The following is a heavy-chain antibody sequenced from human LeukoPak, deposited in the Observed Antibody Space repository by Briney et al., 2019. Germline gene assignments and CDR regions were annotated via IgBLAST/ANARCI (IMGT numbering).Heavy chain of an antibody. Sequence: GGSLRLSCAASGFTFSSYAMHWVRQAPGKGLEWVTVISHDGNSKYYADSVKGRFTISRDNSKNTLYLQMNSLRAEDTAVYYCARYCSGGDSSPPGHGGQGTRVTVS. CDR3: ARYCSGGDSSPPGH. CDR2: ISHDGNSK. J-gene: IGHJ1*01. CDR1: GFTFSSYA. D-gene: IGHD2-15*01. V-gene: IGHV3-30*14.